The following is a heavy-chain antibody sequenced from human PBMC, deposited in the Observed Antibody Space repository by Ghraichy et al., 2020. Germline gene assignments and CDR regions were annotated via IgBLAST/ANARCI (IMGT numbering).Heavy chain of an antibody. D-gene: IGHD6-19*01. V-gene: IGHV4-39*01. Sequence: SETLSLTCTVSGGSVSSSTYYWGWIRQPPGKGLEWIANIHHSGSTYYNPSLKSRVTISIDTSKNQFSLNVTSVTAADTAVYYCARVIGTVEVAGTGKYYFDYWSQGTLVTVSS. CDR1: GGSVSSSTYY. J-gene: IGHJ4*02. CDR2: IHHSGST. CDR3: ARVIGTVEVAGTGKYYFDY.